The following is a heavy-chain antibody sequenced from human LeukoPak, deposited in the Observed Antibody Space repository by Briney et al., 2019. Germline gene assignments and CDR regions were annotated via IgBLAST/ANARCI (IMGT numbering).Heavy chain of an antibody. V-gene: IGHV1-69*05. D-gene: IGHD1-26*01. CDR1: GYTFTGYY. Sequence: GASVKVSCKASGYTFTGYYMHWVRQAPGQGLEWMGGIIPIFGTANYAQKFQGRVTITTDESTSTAYMELSSLRSEDTAVYYCARGRKRATLNYWGQGTLVTVSP. J-gene: IGHJ4*02. CDR2: IIPIFGTA. CDR3: ARGRKRATLNY.